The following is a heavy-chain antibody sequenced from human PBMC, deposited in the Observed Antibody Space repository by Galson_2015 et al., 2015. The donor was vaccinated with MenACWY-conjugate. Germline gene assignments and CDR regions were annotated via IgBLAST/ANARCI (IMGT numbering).Heavy chain of an antibody. Sequence: SLRLSCAASGFTFSDFYMTWIRQSPGRGLEWLSYLNPNGTTIYYANSVRGRFTISRDNANNSLYLQMTGLRDEDTAIYFCARSKRRYDLWGQGTLVTVSS. CDR2: LNPNGTTI. CDR3: ARSKRRYDL. D-gene: IGHD2-2*01. J-gene: IGHJ5*02. CDR1: GFTFSDFY. V-gene: IGHV3-11*01.